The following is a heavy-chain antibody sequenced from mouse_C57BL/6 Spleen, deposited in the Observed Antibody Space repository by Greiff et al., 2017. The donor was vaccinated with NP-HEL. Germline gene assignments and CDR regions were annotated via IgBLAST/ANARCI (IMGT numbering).Heavy chain of an antibody. V-gene: IGHV1-15*01. CDR2: IDPETGGT. CDR3: TISLLLRSPFDY. J-gene: IGHJ2*01. D-gene: IGHD1-1*01. Sequence: VQLQQSGAELVRPGASVTLSCKASGYTFTDYEMHWVKQTPVHGLEWIGAIDPETGGTAYNQKFKGKAILTADKSSSTAYMELRSLTSEDSAVYYCTISLLLRSPFDYWGQGTTLTVSS. CDR1: GYTFTDYE.